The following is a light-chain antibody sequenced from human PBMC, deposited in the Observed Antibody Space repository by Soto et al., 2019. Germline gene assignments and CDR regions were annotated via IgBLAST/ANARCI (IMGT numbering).Light chain of an antibody. CDR1: QSISSW. V-gene: IGKV1-5*01. CDR2: DVS. CDR3: QQYSSYPIT. J-gene: IGKJ4*01. Sequence: DIQMTQSPSTLSASVGDRVTITCRASQSISSWLAWYQQKPGKAPEVVIYDVSTLAFGVPSRISGSGSGTEFTLTIRSLQPDDFATYYCQQYSSYPITFGGGTKVDI.